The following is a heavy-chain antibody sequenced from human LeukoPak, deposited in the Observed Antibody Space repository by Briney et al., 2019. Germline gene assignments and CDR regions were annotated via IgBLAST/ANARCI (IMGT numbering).Heavy chain of an antibody. V-gene: IGHV3-7*05. CDR1: GFTFSRHW. CDR3: TRIIVEVPGVSDYCDP. Sequence: PGGSLRLSCAGSGFTFSRHWMYWVRQAPGKGLEWVANIREDGSETFYADSVRGRFTISRDNAKNTLYLQMNSLRAEDTAVYYCTRIIVEVPGVSDYCDPWGQGTLVTVSS. CDR2: IREDGSET. J-gene: IGHJ5*02. D-gene: IGHD2-2*01.